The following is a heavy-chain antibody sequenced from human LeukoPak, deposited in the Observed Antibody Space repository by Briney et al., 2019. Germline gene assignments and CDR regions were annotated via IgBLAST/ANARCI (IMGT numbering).Heavy chain of an antibody. Sequence: SETLSLTCTVSGGSISSSSYYWGWIRQPPGKGLEWIGSIYYSGSTYYNPSLKSRVTISVDTSKNQFSLKLGSVTAADTAVYYCARGVQEGFLEWVGDHWGQGTMVTVSS. D-gene: IGHD3-3*01. V-gene: IGHV4-39*07. CDR1: GGSISSSSYY. J-gene: IGHJ4*02. CDR3: ARGVQEGFLEWVGDH. CDR2: IYYSGST.